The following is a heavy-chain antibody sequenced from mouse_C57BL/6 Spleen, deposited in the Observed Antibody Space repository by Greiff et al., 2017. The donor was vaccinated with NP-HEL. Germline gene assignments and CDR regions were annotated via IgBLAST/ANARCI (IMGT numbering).Heavy chain of an antibody. CDR1: GYTFTSYW. V-gene: IGHV1-69*01. CDR2: IDPSDSYT. J-gene: IGHJ4*01. Sequence: QVQLQQPGAELVMPGASVKLSCKASGYTFTSYWMHWVKQRPGQGLEWIGEIDPSDSYTNYNQKFKGKSTLTVDKSSSTAYMQLSSLTSEDSAVYYCARSGLWAMDYWGQGTSVTVSS. CDR3: ARSGLWAMDY. D-gene: IGHD3-1*01.